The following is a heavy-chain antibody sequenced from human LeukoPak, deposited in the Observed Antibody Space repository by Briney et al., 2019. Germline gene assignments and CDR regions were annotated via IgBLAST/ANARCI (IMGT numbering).Heavy chain of an antibody. CDR3: AGVTRMEDHMDV. D-gene: IGHD1-1*01. Sequence: GGSLRLSCAASGFTFGSYSMNWVRQAPGKGLEWVSSISSSSSYIYYADSVKGRFTISRDNAKNSLYLQMNSLRAEDTAVYYCAGVTRMEDHMDVWGKGTTVTVSS. J-gene: IGHJ6*04. V-gene: IGHV3-21*01. CDR2: ISSSSSYI. CDR1: GFTFGSYS.